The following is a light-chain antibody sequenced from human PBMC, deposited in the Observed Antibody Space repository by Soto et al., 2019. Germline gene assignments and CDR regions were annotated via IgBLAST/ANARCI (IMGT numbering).Light chain of an antibody. CDR2: GAS. J-gene: IGKJ2*01. V-gene: IGKV3-15*01. CDR1: QSVRSH. CDR3: QEYNFYSYT. Sequence: ATLSLSLGERATLSCMASQSVRSHLAWYQQKPGQPPRLLIYGASTRATGTPARFSGSGSGTEFTLTISSLQPDDFATYYCQEYNFYSYTFCQVTLLEIK.